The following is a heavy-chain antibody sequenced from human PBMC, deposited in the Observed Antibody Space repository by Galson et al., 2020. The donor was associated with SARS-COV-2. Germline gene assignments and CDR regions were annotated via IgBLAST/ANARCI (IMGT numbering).Heavy chain of an antibody. CDR2: MYTSGSI. V-gene: IGHV4-4*07. CDR1: GGSISSYY. J-gene: IGHJ4*02. CDR3: ATSTKSAPSLLVAEDY. Sequence: ETSETLSLTCTVSGGSISSYYWSWIRQVAGKGLEWIGRMYTSGSINYNPSLRSRVTMSVDTSKNQFSLKLRSVTAADTAVYYCATSTKSAPSLLVAEDYWGQGTLVTVSS. D-gene: IGHD5-12*01.